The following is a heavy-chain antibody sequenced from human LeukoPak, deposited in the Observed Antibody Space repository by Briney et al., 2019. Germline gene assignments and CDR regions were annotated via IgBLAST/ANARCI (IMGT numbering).Heavy chain of an antibody. Sequence: GGSLRLSCAASGFTFSGSAMHWVRQASGKGLEWVGRIRGKANNYATADAASVKGRFTISRDNSKNTLYLQMNSLRAEDTAVYYCASYMVRGALFDYWGQGTLVTVSS. J-gene: IGHJ4*02. V-gene: IGHV3-73*01. D-gene: IGHD3-10*01. CDR3: ASYMVRGALFDY. CDR1: GFTFSGSA. CDR2: IRGKANNYAT.